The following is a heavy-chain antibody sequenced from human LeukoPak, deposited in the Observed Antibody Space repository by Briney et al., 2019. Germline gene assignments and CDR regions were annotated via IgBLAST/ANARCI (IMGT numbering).Heavy chain of an antibody. J-gene: IGHJ4*02. CDR1: GFTFSSYG. CDR2: IWYDGRNT. V-gene: IGHV3-33*01. Sequence: PGGSLRLSCAASGFTFSSYGMHWVRQAPGKGLEWVALIWYDGRNTYYVDSVKGRFTISRDNSKNTLYLQMNSLRAEDTAVYYCARDYGGTVTNPGGSDYWGQGTLVTVSS. D-gene: IGHD4-17*01. CDR3: ARDYGGTVTNPGGSDY.